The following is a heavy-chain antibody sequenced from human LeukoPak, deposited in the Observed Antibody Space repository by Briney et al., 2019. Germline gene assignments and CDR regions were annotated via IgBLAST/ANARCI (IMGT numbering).Heavy chain of an antibody. J-gene: IGHJ4*02. D-gene: IGHD3-22*01. CDR3: ARGGSYYYDSSGYLAF. V-gene: IGHV4-61*01. CDR2: IYYSGST. CDR1: GGSFSSGSYY. Sequence: SETLSLTCTVSGGSFSSGSYYWSWIRQPPGKGLEWIGYIYYSGSTNYNPSLKSRVTISVDTFKNQFSLKLSSVTAADTAVYYCARGGSYYYDSSGYLAFWGQGTLVTVSS.